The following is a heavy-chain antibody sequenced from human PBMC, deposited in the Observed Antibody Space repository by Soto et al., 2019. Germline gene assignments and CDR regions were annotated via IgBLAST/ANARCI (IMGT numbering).Heavy chain of an antibody. J-gene: IGHJ6*02. CDR1: GFTFSSYG. V-gene: IGHV3-30*18. Sequence: HPGGSLRLSCAASGFTFSSYGMHWVRQAPGKGLEWVAVISYDGSNKYYADSVKGRFTISRDNSKNTLYLQMNSLRAEDTAVYYCAKDSASFSRRAQRYYYYYGMDVWGQGTTVTVSS. CDR3: AKDSASFSRRAQRYYYYYGMDV. D-gene: IGHD1-26*01. CDR2: ISYDGSNK.